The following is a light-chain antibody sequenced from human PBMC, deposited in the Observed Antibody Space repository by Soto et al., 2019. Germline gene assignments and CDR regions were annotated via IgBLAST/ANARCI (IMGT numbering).Light chain of an antibody. CDR2: DAS. CDR1: QSISGW. J-gene: IGKJ4*01. CDR3: QQYNSWPLT. V-gene: IGKV1-5*01. Sequence: DIQMTQSPSTLSAIAGDRVTITCRASQSISGWLAWYQQKPGKAPKLLIYDASNLETGVPSRFSGSGSGTEFTLTISNLQPDDFATHYCQQYNSWPLTLGGGTKVDIK.